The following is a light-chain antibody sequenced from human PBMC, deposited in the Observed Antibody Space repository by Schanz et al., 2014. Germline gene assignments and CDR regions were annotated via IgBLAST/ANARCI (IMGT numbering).Light chain of an antibody. J-gene: IGLJ3*02. Sequence: QSALTQPASVSGSPGQSITISCTGTSSDVGGYNYVSWYQQLPGKAPKFMIYDVSNRPSGVSNRFSGSKSGNTASLTISGLQAEDEADYYCSSHTTDTTWLFGGGTKLTVL. CDR1: SSDVGGYNY. CDR2: DVS. V-gene: IGLV2-14*01. CDR3: SSHTTDTTWL.